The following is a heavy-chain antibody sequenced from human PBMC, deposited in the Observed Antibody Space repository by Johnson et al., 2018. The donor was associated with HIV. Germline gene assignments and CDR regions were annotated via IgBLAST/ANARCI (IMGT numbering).Heavy chain of an antibody. Sequence: QVQLVESGGGVVQPGGSLRLSCAASEFTFSSYGMHWVRQAPGKGLEWVAFIRYDGRNKYYPDSVKGRFTISRDNSKYTLYLHMNSLRAEDTAVYYCAKLGGDDGFDIWGQGTMVTVSS. CDR3: AKLGGDDGFDI. CDR1: EFTFSSYG. J-gene: IGHJ3*02. D-gene: IGHD2-21*01. CDR2: IRYDGRNK. V-gene: IGHV3-30*02.